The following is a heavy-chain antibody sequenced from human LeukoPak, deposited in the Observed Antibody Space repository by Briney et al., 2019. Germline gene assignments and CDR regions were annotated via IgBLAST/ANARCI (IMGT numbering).Heavy chain of an antibody. V-gene: IGHV3-49*04. J-gene: IGHJ6*04. CDR1: GFTYGDYA. Sequence: PGGSLRLSCTASGFTYGDYAMSWVRQAPGKGVEWVGFIRSKAYGGTTEYAASVHGRFPISRDDSNSIAYLQMNRLKTEDTAVYYCTRVWFGEFLYYYYGMDVWGKGTTVTVSS. D-gene: IGHD3-10*01. CDR2: IRSKAYGGTT. CDR3: TRVWFGEFLYYYYGMDV.